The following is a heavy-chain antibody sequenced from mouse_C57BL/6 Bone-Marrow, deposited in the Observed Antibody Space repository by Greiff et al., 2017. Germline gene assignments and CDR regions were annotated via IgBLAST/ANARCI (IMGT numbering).Heavy chain of an antibody. J-gene: IGHJ3*01. Sequence: VQLQESGPGLVAPSQSLSITCTVSGFSLTSYGVDWVRQSPGKGLEWLGVIWGVGSTNYNSALKSRLSTSKDNSKSQVFLKMNSLQTDDTAMYYCASVLYYGSWGFAYWGQGTLVTVSA. CDR3: ASVLYYGSWGFAY. D-gene: IGHD1-1*01. CDR1: GFSLTSYG. CDR2: IWGVGST. V-gene: IGHV2-6*01.